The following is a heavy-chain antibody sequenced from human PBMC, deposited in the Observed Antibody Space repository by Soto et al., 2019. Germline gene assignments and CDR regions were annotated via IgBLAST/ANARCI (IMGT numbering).Heavy chain of an antibody. CDR2: IIPTFGTA. CDR3: ARDRVYPQRPSNWNYIGDAFDI. Sequence: SVKVSFKAPGGTFSSDAITWVRQAPGQGLEWMGGIIPTFGTANYAQKFQGRVTITADESTSTAYMELSSLRSEDTAVYYCARDRVYPQRPSNWNYIGDAFDIWGQGTMVTVSS. CDR1: GGTFSSDA. D-gene: IGHD1-7*01. V-gene: IGHV1-69*01. J-gene: IGHJ3*02.